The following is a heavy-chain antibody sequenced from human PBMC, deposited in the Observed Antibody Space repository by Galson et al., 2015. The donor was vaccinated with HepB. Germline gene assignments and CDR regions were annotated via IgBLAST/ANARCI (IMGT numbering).Heavy chain of an antibody. CDR2: ISWNSGSI. V-gene: IGHV3-9*01. Sequence: SLRLSCAASGFTFDDYAMHWVRQAPGKGLEWVSGISWNSGSIGYADSVKGRFTISRDNAKNSLYLQMNSLRAEDTALYYCAKGTYGDFDEDAFDIWGQGTMVTVSS. CDR1: GFTFDDYA. J-gene: IGHJ3*02. CDR3: AKGTYGDFDEDAFDI. D-gene: IGHD4-17*01.